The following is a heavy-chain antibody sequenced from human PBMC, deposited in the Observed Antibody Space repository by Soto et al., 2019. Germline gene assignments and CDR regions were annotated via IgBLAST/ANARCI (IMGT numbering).Heavy chain of an antibody. CDR2: IIPIFGTA. CDR3: ARAPQSDIVALDYYYGMDV. J-gene: IGHJ6*02. Sequence: SVKVSCKASGGTFSSYAISWVRQAPGQGLEWMGGIIPIFGTANYAQKFQGRVTITADESTSTAYMELSSLRSEDTAVYYCARAPQSDIVALDYYYGMDVWGQGTTVTVSS. V-gene: IGHV1-69*13. CDR1: GGTFSSYA. D-gene: IGHD5-12*01.